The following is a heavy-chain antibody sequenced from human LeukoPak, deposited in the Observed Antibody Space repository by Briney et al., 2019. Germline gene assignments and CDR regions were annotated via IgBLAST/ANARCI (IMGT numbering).Heavy chain of an antibody. Sequence: GASLRLSCAASGFTFSSYAMSWVRQAPGKGLEWVSAISGSGGSTYYADSVKGRFTISRDNSKNTLYLQMNSLRAGDTAVYYCAKDGGSSPYYFDYWGQGTLVTVSS. D-gene: IGHD1-26*01. CDR2: ISGSGGST. CDR3: AKDGGSSPYYFDY. V-gene: IGHV3-23*01. CDR1: GFTFSSYA. J-gene: IGHJ4*02.